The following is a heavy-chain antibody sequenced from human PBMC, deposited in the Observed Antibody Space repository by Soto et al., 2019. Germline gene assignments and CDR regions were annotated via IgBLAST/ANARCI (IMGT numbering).Heavy chain of an antibody. CDR3: AREILSPDFYFHGMDV. V-gene: IGHV1-18*04. J-gene: IGHJ6*02. CDR1: GYTFTCYG. D-gene: IGHD2-15*01. CDR2: ISAKKGNT. Sequence: QGQLVQSGAEVKKPGASVKVSCKASGYTFTCYGISWVRQAPGQGLEWMGWISAKKGNTKYAQKFQGRVTMTTDTSTSTAYMELRSLRSDDTAVYYCAREILSPDFYFHGMDVWGQGTTVTVSS.